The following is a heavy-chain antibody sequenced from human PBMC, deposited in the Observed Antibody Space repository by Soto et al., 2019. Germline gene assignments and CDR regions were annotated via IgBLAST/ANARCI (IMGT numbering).Heavy chain of an antibody. J-gene: IGHJ6*02. CDR2: ISTVGSTI. V-gene: IGHV3-11*01. Sequence: PGGSLRLSCAASVFTFSDYYMSWIRQAPGKGLECVSYISTVGSTIYFADSVKGRFTISRDNAENSLYLQMNSLRAEDTAVYYCARVGTMVRGPYYYYGMDVWGQGTPVTAP. CDR3: ARVGTMVRGPYYYYGMDV. D-gene: IGHD3-10*01. CDR1: VFTFSDYY.